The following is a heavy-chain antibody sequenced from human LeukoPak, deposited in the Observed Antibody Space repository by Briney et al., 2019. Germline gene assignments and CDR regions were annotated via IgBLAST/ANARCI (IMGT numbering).Heavy chain of an antibody. CDR3: ARGPHWDPHFDY. V-gene: IGHV1-2*02. CDR2: INPYSGAT. J-gene: IGHJ4*02. D-gene: IGHD7-27*01. Sequence: ASVKVSCKASGYTFIDHYIHWVRQAPGQGLEWMGWINPYSGATNFAQKFQGRVTMTRDTSISTAYMELSRLRSDDTAVYYCARGPHWDPHFDYWGQGTLVTVSS. CDR1: GYTFIDHY.